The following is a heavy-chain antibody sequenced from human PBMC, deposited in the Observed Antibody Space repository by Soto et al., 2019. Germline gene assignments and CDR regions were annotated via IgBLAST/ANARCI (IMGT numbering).Heavy chain of an antibody. V-gene: IGHV3-33*01. CDR1: GFTFSNYG. Sequence: QVQLVESGGGVVQPGRSLRLSCAASGFTFSNYGMHWVRQAPGKGLEWVAVIRYDGSNKYYADSVKGRFTISRDNSKNTLYLQMNSLRAEDTAVYYCATHVDADYWGQGTLVTVSS. CDR2: IRYDGSNK. CDR3: ATHVDADY. J-gene: IGHJ4*02. D-gene: IGHD5-12*01.